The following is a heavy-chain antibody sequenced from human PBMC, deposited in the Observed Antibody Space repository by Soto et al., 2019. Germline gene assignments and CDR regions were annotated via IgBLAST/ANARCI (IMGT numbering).Heavy chain of an antibody. V-gene: IGHV1-3*01. CDR2: INPGNGDR. CDR1: GYTFTTYP. CDR3: ARDRTPGGGYSGYELLS. D-gene: IGHD5-12*01. Sequence: ASVKVSFKASGYTFTTYPIHWVRQAPGQGLEWMGWINPGNGDRDCLQKFQGRLTVTRDTSASTAYMELSSLRSDDTAVYYCARDRTPGGGYSGYELLSWGQGTLGTVSS. J-gene: IGHJ4*02.